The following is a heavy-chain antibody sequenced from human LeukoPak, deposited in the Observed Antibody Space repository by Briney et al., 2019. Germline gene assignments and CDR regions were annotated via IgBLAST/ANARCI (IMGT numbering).Heavy chain of an antibody. J-gene: IGHJ4*02. CDR1: GYTFTGYY. V-gene: IGHV1-2*02. Sequence: GASVKVSCKASGYTFTGYYMHWVRQAHGQGLEWMGWINPNSGGTNYAQKFQGRVTMTRDKSISTAYMELSRLRSDDTAVYYCARGLSVAGTGDFDYWGQGTLVTVSS. D-gene: IGHD6-19*01. CDR2: INPNSGGT. CDR3: ARGLSVAGTGDFDY.